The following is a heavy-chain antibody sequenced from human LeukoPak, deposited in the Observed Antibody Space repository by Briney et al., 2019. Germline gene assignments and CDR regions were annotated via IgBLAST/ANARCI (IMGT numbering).Heavy chain of an antibody. D-gene: IGHD6-13*01. J-gene: IGHJ4*02. CDR2: INHSGST. CDR3: ARSPYSSSWYYFDY. CDR1: GGSFSGYY. Sequence: SETLSLTCAVYGGSFSGYYWSWIRQPPGKGLEWIGEINHSGSTNYNPSLKSRVTISVDTSKNQFSLKLSSVTAADTAVYYCARSPYSSSWYYFDYWGQGTLVTVSS. V-gene: IGHV4-34*01.